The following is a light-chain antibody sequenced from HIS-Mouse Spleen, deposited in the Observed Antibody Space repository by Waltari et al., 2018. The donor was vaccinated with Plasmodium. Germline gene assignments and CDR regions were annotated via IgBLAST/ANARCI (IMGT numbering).Light chain of an antibody. Sequence: IGMTQSPATLSVSPGERATLSCRASQSVTSNLAWYQQKPGQAPRLLICGASTRATGIPARFSGSGAGTEFTLTISSLQSEDFAVYYCQQYNNWSFTFGPGTKVDI. CDR3: QQYNNWSFT. CDR2: GAS. CDR1: QSVTSN. V-gene: IGKV3-15*01. J-gene: IGKJ3*01.